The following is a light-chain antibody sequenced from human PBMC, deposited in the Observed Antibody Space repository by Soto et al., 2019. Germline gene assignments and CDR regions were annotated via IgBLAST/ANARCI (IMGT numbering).Light chain of an antibody. CDR1: QSVSSY. Sequence: EIVWTQSPATLSLSPGERATLSCRASQSVSSYLAWYQPKPGQAPSLLIYDASNRATGIPARFSGSGSGTDFTLTIRSLEPEDFAVYYCQQRSNWPTFGQGTKVDIK. CDR2: DAS. V-gene: IGKV3-11*01. CDR3: QQRSNWPT. J-gene: IGKJ1*01.